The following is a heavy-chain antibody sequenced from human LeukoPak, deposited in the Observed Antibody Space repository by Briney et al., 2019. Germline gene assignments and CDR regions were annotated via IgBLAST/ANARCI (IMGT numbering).Heavy chain of an antibody. CDR1: GGSISSYY. CDR3: ARQMASAGTAGFDF. CDR2: IYSTGST. J-gene: IGHJ4*02. D-gene: IGHD6-13*01. V-gene: IGHV4-4*07. Sequence: SETLSLTCTVSGGSISSYYWSWIRQPAGRGLEWIGRIYSTGSTNYNPSLKSRVTMSVDTSKNQFSLRLRSVTAADAAVYYCARQMASAGTAGFDFWGQGALVTVSS.